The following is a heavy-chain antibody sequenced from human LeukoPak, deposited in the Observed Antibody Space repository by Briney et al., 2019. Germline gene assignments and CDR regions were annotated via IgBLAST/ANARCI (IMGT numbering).Heavy chain of an antibody. CDR2: INHSGST. Sequence: SETLSLTCAVYGGSFSGYYRSWIRQPPGKGLEWIGEINHSGSTNYNPSLKSRVTISVDTSKNQFSLKLSSVTAADTAVYYCARVNGIVSFWGQGTLVTVSS. D-gene: IGHD2/OR15-2a*01. CDR1: GGSFSGYY. J-gene: IGHJ4*02. V-gene: IGHV4-34*01. CDR3: ARVNGIVSF.